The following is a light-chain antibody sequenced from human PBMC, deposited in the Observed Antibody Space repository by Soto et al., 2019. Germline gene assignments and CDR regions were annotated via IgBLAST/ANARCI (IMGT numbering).Light chain of an antibody. V-gene: IGLV2-23*02. CDR3: CSYAGTFYV. J-gene: IGLJ1*01. CDR2: EVD. Sequence: QSVLTQPASVSGSPGQSITISCTGTSSDVGTYDAVSWYQHHPGKVPRLMIYEVDKRPSGVSYRFSGSKSGNTASLTISWLQAEDEADYYCCSYAGTFYVFGSGTRSPS. CDR1: SSDVGTYDA.